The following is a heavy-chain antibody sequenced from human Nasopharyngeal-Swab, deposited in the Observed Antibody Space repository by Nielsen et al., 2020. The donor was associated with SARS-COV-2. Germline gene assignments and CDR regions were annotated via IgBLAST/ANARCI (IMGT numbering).Heavy chain of an antibody. CDR1: GFTFSSYS. CDR3: AREIAIFGCMDV. V-gene: IGHV3-48*04. Sequence: GGSLRLSCAASGFTFSSYSMNWVRQAPGKGLEWVSYISSSSSTIYYADSVKGRFTISRDNAKSSLYLQMNSLSAEDTAVYYCAREIAIFGCMDVWGQGTTVTVSS. J-gene: IGHJ6*02. CDR2: ISSSSSTI. D-gene: IGHD3-3*01.